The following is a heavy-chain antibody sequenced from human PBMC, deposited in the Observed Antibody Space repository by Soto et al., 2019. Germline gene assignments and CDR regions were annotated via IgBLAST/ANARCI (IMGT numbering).Heavy chain of an antibody. CDR1: GGSISSSSYY. J-gene: IGHJ4*02. CDR2: IYYSGST. V-gene: IGHV4-39*01. D-gene: IGHD3-10*01. CDR3: ARLQGILWFGELGFLDY. Sequence: QLQLQESGPGVVKPSETLSLTCTVSGGSISSSSYYWGWIRQPPGKRLEWIGSIYYSGSTYYNPSLKSRVTISVDTSKNQFSLKLSSVTAADTAVYYCARLQGILWFGELGFLDYWGQGTLVTVSS.